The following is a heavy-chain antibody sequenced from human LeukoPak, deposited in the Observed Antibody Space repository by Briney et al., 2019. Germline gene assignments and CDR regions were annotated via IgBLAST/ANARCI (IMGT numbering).Heavy chain of an antibody. D-gene: IGHD2-15*01. CDR1: GYAFTGYY. V-gene: IGHV1-2*06. J-gene: IGHJ3*02. Sequence: ASVTVSCKSSGYAFTGYYMHWVRQAPGQGLEWMGRINPNSGGTNYAQKFQGGVTMTRDTSISTTYMELSRLRSDDAALCYCAMDILVLVAATDPRRACDIWAQGTMVSVSS. CDR3: AMDILVLVAATDPRRACDI. CDR2: INPNSGGT.